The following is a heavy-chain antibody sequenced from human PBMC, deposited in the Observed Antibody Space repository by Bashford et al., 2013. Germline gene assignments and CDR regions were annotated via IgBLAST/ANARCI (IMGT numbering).Heavy chain of an antibody. Sequence: ASVKVSCKASGYTFTGYYIHWVRQAPGQGLEWMGWINTNSGGTKYAQKFQGRVSMTRDTSIRTAYMELTRLTSDDTALYYCARNLNDFWGGYYLRYYYYGMDVWGQGTTVTVSS. CDR3: ARNLNDFWGGYYLRYYYYGMDV. CDR1: GYTFTGYY. V-gene: IGHV1-2*02. CDR2: INTNSGGT. J-gene: IGHJ6*02. D-gene: IGHD3-3*01.